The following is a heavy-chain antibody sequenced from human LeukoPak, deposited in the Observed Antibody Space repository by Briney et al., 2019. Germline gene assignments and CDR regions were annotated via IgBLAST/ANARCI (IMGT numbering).Heavy chain of an antibody. Sequence: GGSLRLSCAAPVFTFSSYGIHWVRQAPGKGLEWVAVIWYDGSNKYYADSVKGRFTISRDNSKNTLYLQMNSLRAEDTAVYYCARFNLGYCSGGSCYYYYFDYWGQGTLVTVSS. D-gene: IGHD2-15*01. CDR2: IWYDGSNK. CDR3: ARFNLGYCSGGSCYYYYFDY. V-gene: IGHV3-33*01. J-gene: IGHJ4*02. CDR1: VFTFSSYG.